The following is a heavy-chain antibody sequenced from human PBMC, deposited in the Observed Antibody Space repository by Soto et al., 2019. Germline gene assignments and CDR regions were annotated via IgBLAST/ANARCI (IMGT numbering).Heavy chain of an antibody. CDR3: AKDRPRLTQQFNGVS. CDR2: ISAYTGVT. CDR1: GYTFSEHG. Sequence: QIQLVQSGPEVKKPGASVRVSCKASGYTFSEHGFSWVRQGPGQGLEWLGWISAYTGVTDYAQKFQGRLTLTTDTSTSTAYMELRSLRSDDPGVYYCAKDRPRLTQQFNGVSWGQGTLVTVSS. D-gene: IGHD2-8*01. J-gene: IGHJ5*02. V-gene: IGHV1-18*01.